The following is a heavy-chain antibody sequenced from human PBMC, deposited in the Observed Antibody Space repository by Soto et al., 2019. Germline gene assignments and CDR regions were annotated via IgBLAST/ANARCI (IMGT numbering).Heavy chain of an antibody. J-gene: IGHJ4*02. CDR3: AKDCRRLAVTGSAFDS. D-gene: IGHD6-19*01. V-gene: IGHV3-23*01. Sequence: EVQLLESGGGFVQPGGSLRLSCAASGFTFNDYAMVWVRQAPGQGLEWVSSISGSGGHSSYVDSVRGRFTISRDNVNNILSLDMSDLRAEDTALYYCAKDCRRLAVTGSAFDSWGQGALVTVSS. CDR2: ISGSGGHS. CDR1: GFTFNDYA.